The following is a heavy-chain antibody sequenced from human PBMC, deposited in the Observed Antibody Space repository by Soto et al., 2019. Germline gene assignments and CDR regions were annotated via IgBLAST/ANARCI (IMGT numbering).Heavy chain of an antibody. CDR3: ARETAITDYYYYGMDV. J-gene: IGHJ6*02. CDR2: IKQDGSEK. D-gene: IGHD2-21*02. V-gene: IGHV3-7*01. Sequence: PGGSLRLSCADSGFTFSSYWMSWVRQAPGKGLEWVANIKQDGSEKYYVDSVKGRFTISRDNAKNSLYLQMNSLRAEDTAVYYCARETAITDYYYYGMDVWGQGTTVAVSS. CDR1: GFTFSSYW.